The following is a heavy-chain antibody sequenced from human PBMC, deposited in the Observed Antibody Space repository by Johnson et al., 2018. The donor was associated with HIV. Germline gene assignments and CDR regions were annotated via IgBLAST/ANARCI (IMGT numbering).Heavy chain of an antibody. D-gene: IGHD3-22*01. J-gene: IGHJ3*02. Sequence: VQLVESGGGLVQPGGSLRLSCAASGFTFSSYWMSWVRQAQGKGLEWVANIKQEGSETTYVDSLKGRFIISRDNAKNSLYLQMNSLRAEDTAVYYCARESDSSGYYSDAFDIWGQGTMVTVSS. CDR2: IKQEGSET. CDR3: ARESDSSGYYSDAFDI. CDR1: GFTFSSYW. V-gene: IGHV3-7*03.